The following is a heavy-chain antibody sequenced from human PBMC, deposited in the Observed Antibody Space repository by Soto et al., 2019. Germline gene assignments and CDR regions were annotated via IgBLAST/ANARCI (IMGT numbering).Heavy chain of an antibody. CDR3: ARPSRNAFDI. Sequence: ASVKVSCKASGYTFTDYYMHWVRQAPGQGLEWMGWINLNSGGTNYAQNFQGWVTMTRDTSISTACMELSRLRSDDTAVYYCARPSRNAFDIWGQGTMVTVSS. V-gene: IGHV1-2*04. J-gene: IGHJ3*02. CDR2: INLNSGGT. CDR1: GYTFTDYY.